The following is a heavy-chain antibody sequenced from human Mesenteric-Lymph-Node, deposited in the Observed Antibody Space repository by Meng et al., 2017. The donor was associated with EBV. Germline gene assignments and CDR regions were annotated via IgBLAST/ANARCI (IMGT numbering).Heavy chain of an antibody. CDR2: ISYDGTTE. CDR3: ARGREDTSTPDFDY. Sequence: VELVESGGDMVQPGRSLRLSCAVSGFTFGTYAIHWVRQAPGKGLEWVAVISYDGTTEYYADSVKGRFTISRDNSERTVYLQMNSLRAEDTAVYYCARGREDTSTPDFDYWGQGTLVTVSS. V-gene: IGHV3-30*04. J-gene: IGHJ4*02. CDR1: GFTFGTYA.